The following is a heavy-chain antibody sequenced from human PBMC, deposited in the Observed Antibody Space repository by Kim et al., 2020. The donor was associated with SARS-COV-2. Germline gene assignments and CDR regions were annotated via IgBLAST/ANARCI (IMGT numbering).Heavy chain of an antibody. CDR1: GFNFINYY. CDR3: ARVMGGGAWSMDV. D-gene: IGHD2-15*01. CDR2: INQDGREK. V-gene: IGHV3-7*02. Sequence: GGSLRLSYAASGFNFINYYMTWVRRPPGGGLEWVANINQDGREKYYVDSLRGRFTISRDNAENSLYLQMRSLRAEDTAVYYCARVMGGGAWSMDVWGQGTAVTVSS. J-gene: IGHJ6*02.